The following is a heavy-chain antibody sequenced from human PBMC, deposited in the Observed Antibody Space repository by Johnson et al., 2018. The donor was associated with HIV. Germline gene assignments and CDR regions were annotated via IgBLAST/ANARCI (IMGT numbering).Heavy chain of an antibody. CDR1: GFTFSSYW. CDR2: ITSDGSST. J-gene: IGHJ3*01. D-gene: IGHD4-23*01. CDR3: AKEASGGNSPHAFDV. V-gene: IGHV3-74*01. Sequence: VQLVEPGGGLVQPGGSLRLSCAASGFTFSSYWMHWVRQAPGKGLVWVSRITSDGSSTSYADSVKGRYTISRDNSKTALFLKMNSLRDEDTTVSYCAKEASGGNSPHAFDVWGQGTMVTVSS.